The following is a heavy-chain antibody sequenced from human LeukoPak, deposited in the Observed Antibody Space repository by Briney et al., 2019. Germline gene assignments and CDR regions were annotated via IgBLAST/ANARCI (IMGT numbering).Heavy chain of an antibody. J-gene: IGHJ4*02. Sequence: SETLSLTCAVSGYSISSGYYWGWIRQPPGKGLEWIGSIYHSGSTYYNPSLQSRVTISVDTPKNQFSLNLSSVTAADTAVYYCARGRAGSYRSYFDYWGQGTLVTVSS. CDR1: GYSISSGYY. D-gene: IGHD3-10*01. CDR3: ARGRAGSYRSYFDY. V-gene: IGHV4-38-2*01. CDR2: IYHSGST.